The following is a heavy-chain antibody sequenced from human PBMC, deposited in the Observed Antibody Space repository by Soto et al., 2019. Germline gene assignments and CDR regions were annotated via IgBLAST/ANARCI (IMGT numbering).Heavy chain of an antibody. D-gene: IGHD2-15*01. Sequence: TLSLTCPVSGCSISSCGNYWIWLRQRPGKGLEWIEYIYSSGTTYYNPSLKSRVTISVDTSKNQFSLKLSSVTAADTAVYYCARECSGGSCEGTDVWGQGTTVTVSS. J-gene: IGHJ6*02. CDR1: GCSISSCGNY. CDR2: IYSSGTT. CDR3: ARECSGGSCEGTDV. V-gene: IGHV4-31*03.